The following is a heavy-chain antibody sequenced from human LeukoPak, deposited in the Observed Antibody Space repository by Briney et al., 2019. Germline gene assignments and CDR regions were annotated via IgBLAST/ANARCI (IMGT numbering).Heavy chain of an antibody. V-gene: IGHV1-2*02. CDR3: ARAPNNWNDLIVAY. CDR2: INPNSGGT. Sequence: ASVKVSCKASGYTFTGYYMHWVRQAPGQGLEWMGWINPNSGGTNYAQKFQGRVTMTRDTSISTAYMELSRLTSDDTAVYHCARAPNNWNDLIVAYWGQGTLVTVSS. CDR1: GYTFTGYY. J-gene: IGHJ4*02. D-gene: IGHD1-1*01.